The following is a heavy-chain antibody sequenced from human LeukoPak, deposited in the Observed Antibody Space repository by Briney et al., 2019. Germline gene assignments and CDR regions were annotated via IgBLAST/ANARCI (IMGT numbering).Heavy chain of an antibody. J-gene: IGHJ5*02. Sequence: PGGSLRLSCAASGFTFSSYSMAWVRQAPGKGLEWLSYITSSSNINYEDSVKGRFTISRDNAKNSLYLQMNSLRDEDTAVYYCARSANPGVHEFDPWGQGTLVTVSS. CDR3: ARSANPGVHEFDP. CDR2: ITSSSNI. V-gene: IGHV3-48*02. CDR1: GFTFSSYS. D-gene: IGHD6-6*01.